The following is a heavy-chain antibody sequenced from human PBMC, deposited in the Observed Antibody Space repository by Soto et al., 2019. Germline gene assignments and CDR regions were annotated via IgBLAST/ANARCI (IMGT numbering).Heavy chain of an antibody. CDR3: ARGEQYSGRIFDY. D-gene: IGHD1-26*01. CDR2: TYYRSKWYY. CDR1: GDSVSSNSAG. J-gene: IGHJ4*01. V-gene: IGHV6-1*01. Sequence: TLSLTCAITGDSVSSNSAGWSWVRQSPSRGLEWLGRTYYRSKWYYEYAVSVRGRITINPDTSKNQYSLQLNSVTPEDTAVYFCARGEQYSGRIFDYWGQGTPVTVPQ.